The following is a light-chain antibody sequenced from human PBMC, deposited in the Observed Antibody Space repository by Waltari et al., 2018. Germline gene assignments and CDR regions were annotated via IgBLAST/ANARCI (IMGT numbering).Light chain of an antibody. J-gene: IGLJ2*01. Sequence: QSVLAQPPSASVTPGQRITLSCAGSNSNIGTNTVNCYQQFPGTAPRLLIYSNKQRPSGVPDRFSASKSGSSAALAIYGLHSEDEADYYCSTWDDRLTGVVFGGGTKVTVL. CDR2: SNK. V-gene: IGLV1-44*01. CDR3: STWDDRLTGVV. CDR1: NSNIGTNT.